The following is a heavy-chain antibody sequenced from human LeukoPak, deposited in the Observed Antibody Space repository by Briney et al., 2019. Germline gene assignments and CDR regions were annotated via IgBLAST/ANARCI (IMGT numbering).Heavy chain of an antibody. D-gene: IGHD5-18*01. J-gene: IGHJ4*02. CDR1: SSSFNFYY. Sequence: PSETLSLTCIVSSSSFNFYYWSWIRQPAGKGLEWIGRIHASGSTSYNPSLKSRPTMSIDTATTQFSLKLTSVTAADTAVYYCARERDQEGVTNTHYFDYWGQGTLVTVSS. CDR3: ARERDQEGVTNTHYFDY. V-gene: IGHV4-4*07. CDR2: IHASGST.